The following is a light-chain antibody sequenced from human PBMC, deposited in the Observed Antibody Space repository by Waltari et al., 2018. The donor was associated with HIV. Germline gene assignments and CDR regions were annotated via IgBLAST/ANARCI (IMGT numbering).Light chain of an antibody. V-gene: IGKV3-15*01. Sequence: EIVMIKSPATLSVSPGDRATISCRASETIRSSLAWYQKKPGQGPRLLIYGATTRATGIPDRFSGSGLATQFTLTINSLQAEDFAVYFCQQYGDWPLTFGGGTKVEI. J-gene: IGKJ4*01. CDR1: ETIRSS. CDR3: QQYGDWPLT. CDR2: GAT.